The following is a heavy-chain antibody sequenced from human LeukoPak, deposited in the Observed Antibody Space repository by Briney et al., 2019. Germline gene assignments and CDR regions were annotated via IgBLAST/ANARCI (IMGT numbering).Heavy chain of an antibody. CDR3: AREAYASGNYYSDY. J-gene: IGHJ4*02. V-gene: IGHV3-74*03. Sequence: SGGSLRLSCAASGFMFSSYLMHWVRQAPGKGLVWVSRIDKDGNKMKYADSVKGRFTISRDNAKNTLYLQMNSLRAEDTAVYYCAREAYASGNYYSDYWGQGTLVTVSS. CDR1: GFMFSSYL. D-gene: IGHD3-10*01. CDR2: IDKDGNKM.